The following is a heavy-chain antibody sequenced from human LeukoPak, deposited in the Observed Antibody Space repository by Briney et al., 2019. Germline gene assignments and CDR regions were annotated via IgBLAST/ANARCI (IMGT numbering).Heavy chain of an antibody. J-gene: IGHJ4*02. D-gene: IGHD3-10*01. CDR1: GGSISSSSCY. V-gene: IGHV4-39*01. CDR2: IYYSGST. Sequence: SETLSLSCTVSGGSISSSSCYWGWIRQPPGKGLEWIGSIYYSGSTYYNPSLKSRVTISVDTSKNQFSLKLSSVTAADTAVYYCARHAITMVQGEIDYWGQGTLVTVSS. CDR3: ARHAITMVQGEIDY.